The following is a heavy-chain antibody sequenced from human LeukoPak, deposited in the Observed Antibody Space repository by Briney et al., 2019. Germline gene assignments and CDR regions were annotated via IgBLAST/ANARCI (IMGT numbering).Heavy chain of an antibody. CDR3: ARGIAAAGTEGNWFDP. J-gene: IGHJ5*02. D-gene: IGHD6-13*01. V-gene: IGHV4-34*01. CDR2: INHSGST. Sequence: SETLSLTCAVYGGSFSGYYWSWIRQPPGKGLEWIGEINHSGSTNYNPSLKSRVTISVDTSKNQFSLKLSFVTAADTAVYYCARGIAAAGTEGNWFDPWGQGTLVTVSS. CDR1: GGSFSGYY.